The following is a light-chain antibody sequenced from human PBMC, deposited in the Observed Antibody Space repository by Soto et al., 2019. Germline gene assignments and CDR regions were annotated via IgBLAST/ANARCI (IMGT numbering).Light chain of an antibody. J-gene: IGKJ2*01. CDR2: AAS. Sequence: DIQMTQSPSSLSASVGDRVTITCRANQDISNYLAWYQQRPGKVPKLLIYAASTLQTGVQSRFSGSGSGTVFTLTINNLQPEDVATYYCQKYKSAPNTFGRGTMLEIK. CDR1: QDISNY. V-gene: IGKV1-27*01. CDR3: QKYKSAPNT.